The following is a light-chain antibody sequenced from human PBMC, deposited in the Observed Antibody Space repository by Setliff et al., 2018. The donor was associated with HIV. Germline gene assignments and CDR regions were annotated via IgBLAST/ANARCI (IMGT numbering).Light chain of an antibody. Sequence: QSALTQPASVSGSPGQSITISCTGTSSDIGDSNSVSWYQHHPGRAPRLILYEVNNRPSGVSNRFSASKSGTTASLTISGLQAEDEADYFCTSYSTTASRVFGGGTQLTVL. CDR1: SSDIGDSNS. CDR3: TSYSTTASRV. V-gene: IGLV2-14*01. J-gene: IGLJ3*02. CDR2: EVN.